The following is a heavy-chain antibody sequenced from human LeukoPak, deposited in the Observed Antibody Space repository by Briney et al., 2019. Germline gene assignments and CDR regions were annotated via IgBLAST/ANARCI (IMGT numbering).Heavy chain of an antibody. D-gene: IGHD2-15*01. Sequence: VASVKVSCKASGYTFTSHYMHWVRQAPEQGLEWMGIISTSGGSTGYAQKFQGRVTMTRDMSTRTDYMELSSLRYEDTAVYYCARVNIVVVVAATPWFWFDPWGQGTLVTVSS. CDR2: ISTSGGST. CDR3: ARVNIVVVVAATPWFWFDP. V-gene: IGHV1-46*01. CDR1: GYTFTSHY. J-gene: IGHJ5*02.